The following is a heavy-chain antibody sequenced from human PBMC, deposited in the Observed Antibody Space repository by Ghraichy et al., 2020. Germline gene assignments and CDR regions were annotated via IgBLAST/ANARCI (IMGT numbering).Heavy chain of an antibody. D-gene: IGHD3-10*01. CDR2: IYYSGST. V-gene: IGHV4-59*01. J-gene: IGHJ4*02. CDR1: GGSISSYY. CDR3: ATYGSGSFYY. Sequence: SETLSLTCTVSGGSISSYYWSWIRQPPGKGLEWIGYIYYSGSTNYNPSLKSRVTISVDTSKNQFSLKLSSVTAADTAVYYCATYGSGSFYYWGQGTLVTVSS.